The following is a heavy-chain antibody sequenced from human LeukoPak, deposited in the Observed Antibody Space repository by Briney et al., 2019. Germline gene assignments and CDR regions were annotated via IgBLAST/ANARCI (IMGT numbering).Heavy chain of an antibody. J-gene: IGHJ4*02. CDR3: ARDRDYYMGGRDY. CDR2: ISSSSSTI. D-gene: IGHD3-10*01. V-gene: IGHV3-48*01. CDR1: GFTFSSYS. Sequence: GGSLRLSCAASGFTFSSYSMNWVRQAPGKGLEWVSYISSSSSTIYYADSVKGRFTISRDNAKNSLYLQMNSLRAEDTAVYYCARDRDYYMGGRDYWGQGTLVTVSS.